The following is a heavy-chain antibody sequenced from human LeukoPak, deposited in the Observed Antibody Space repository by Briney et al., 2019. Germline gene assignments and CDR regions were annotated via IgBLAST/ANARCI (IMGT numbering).Heavy chain of an antibody. CDR3: ARAIKYTWKPDWFDP. CDR2: IKAVSGDT. CDR1: GYTFTSYA. D-gene: IGHD1-20*01. Sequence: ASVKVSCKASGYTFTSYAMHWVRQAPGQRLEWVGWIKAVSGDTKYSQELQGRVTITRDTSATTVYMELSSLRYEDMAVYYCARAIKYTWKPDWFDPWGQGTLVTVSS. V-gene: IGHV1-3*03. J-gene: IGHJ5*02.